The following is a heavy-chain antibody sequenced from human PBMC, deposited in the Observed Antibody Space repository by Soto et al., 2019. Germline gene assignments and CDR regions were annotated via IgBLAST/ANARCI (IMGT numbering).Heavy chain of an antibody. Sequence: DVQLLESGGGLVQPGGSLTLSCTASRFTFSDYAMSWVRQAPGKGLELVSAIGGGGADTYYADSVKGRFTISRDNSKNTLYLQMNSLRDEDTAVYYCAKDAVPYNGKWDWFDSWGQGALVTVSS. V-gene: IGHV3-23*01. CDR2: IGGGGADT. CDR1: RFTFSDYA. D-gene: IGHD1-26*01. CDR3: AKDAVPYNGKWDWFDS. J-gene: IGHJ5*01.